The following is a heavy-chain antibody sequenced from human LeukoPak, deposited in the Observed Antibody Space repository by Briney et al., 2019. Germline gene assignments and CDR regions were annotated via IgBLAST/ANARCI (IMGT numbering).Heavy chain of an antibody. V-gene: IGHV1-3*04. D-gene: IGHD1-26*01. Sequence: ASVKVSCKASGYSFTTYAIHWVRQAPGQRLEWLGWINTGNGDTRYSQTFQGRVTITRDTSASAAYMELSSLRPEDTAVYYCARDMGSGSLHYWGQGTLVTVSS. J-gene: IGHJ4*02. CDR1: GYSFTTYA. CDR3: ARDMGSGSLHY. CDR2: INTGNGDT.